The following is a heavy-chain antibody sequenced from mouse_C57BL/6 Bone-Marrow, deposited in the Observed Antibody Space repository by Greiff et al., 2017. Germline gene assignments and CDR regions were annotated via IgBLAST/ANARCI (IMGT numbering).Heavy chain of an antibody. J-gene: IGHJ2*01. CDR2: ISSGGSYT. D-gene: IGHD1-1*01. CDR1: GFTFSSYG. V-gene: IGHV5-6*01. CDR3: ARSITTIEDY. Sequence: EVKLVESGGDLVKPGGSLKLSCAASGFTFSSYGMSWVRQTPDKRLEWVATISSGGSYTYYPDSVKGRFTISRDNAKNTLYLQMSSLKSEDTAMYYCARSITTIEDYWGQGTTLTVSS.